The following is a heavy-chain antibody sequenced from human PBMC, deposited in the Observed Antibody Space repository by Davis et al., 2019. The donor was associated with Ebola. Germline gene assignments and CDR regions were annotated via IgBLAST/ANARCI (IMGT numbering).Heavy chain of an antibody. Sequence: MPSETLSLTCTVSGGSISSSSYYWGWIRQPPGKGLEWIGSIYYSGSTYYNPSLKSRVTISVDTSKNQFSLKLSSVTAADTAVYYCARVRGWNRNNWFDPWGQGTLVTVSS. CDR2: IYYSGST. V-gene: IGHV4-39*07. D-gene: IGHD6-19*01. CDR3: ARVRGWNRNNWFDP. J-gene: IGHJ5*02. CDR1: GGSISSSSYY.